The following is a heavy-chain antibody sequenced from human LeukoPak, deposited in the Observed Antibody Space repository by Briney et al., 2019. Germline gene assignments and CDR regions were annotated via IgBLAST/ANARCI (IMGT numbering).Heavy chain of an antibody. CDR1: GFTFSDYF. J-gene: IGHJ5*02. CDR3: ARGHGWFDP. Sequence: GGSLRLSCAASGFTFSDYFMSWIRQAPGKGLEWVSYISSSSSYTNYADSVKGRITVSRDNAKNSLSLQMNSLRAEDTAVYYCARGHGWFDPWGQGTLVTVSS. CDR2: ISSSSSYT. V-gene: IGHV3-11*05.